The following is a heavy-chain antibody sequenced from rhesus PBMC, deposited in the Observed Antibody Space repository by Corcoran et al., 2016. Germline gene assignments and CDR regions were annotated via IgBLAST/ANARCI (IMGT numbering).Heavy chain of an antibody. V-gene: IGHV2-95*01. J-gene: IGHJ4*01. D-gene: IGHD6-31*01. CDR2: IFWTDSK. CDR1: GFSISTTGTG. CDR3: ARVQWGRAAARYFDY. Sequence: QVTLKESGPALVNPTQTLPLTCTFSGFSISTTGTGVGWLRQPPGTALEWRATIFWTDSKYLITSLKSRLTISKDTSKNQVVLTMTNMDPVDTATYFCARVQWGRAAARYFDYWGQGVLVTVSS.